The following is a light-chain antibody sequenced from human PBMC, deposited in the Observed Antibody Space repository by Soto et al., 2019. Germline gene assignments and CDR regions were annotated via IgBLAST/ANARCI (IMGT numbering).Light chain of an antibody. CDR1: ASNIGADYD. Sequence: QSVLTQPPSVSGAPGQRVTISCTGSASNIGADYDAHWYQQLPGAAPQLLIYGNTNRPSGVPDRISGSKSGASAYLSITGIQAEDEADYYCQAYDRSLNGWVFGGGTKLTVL. V-gene: IGLV1-40*01. J-gene: IGLJ3*02. CDR2: GNT. CDR3: QAYDRSLNGWV.